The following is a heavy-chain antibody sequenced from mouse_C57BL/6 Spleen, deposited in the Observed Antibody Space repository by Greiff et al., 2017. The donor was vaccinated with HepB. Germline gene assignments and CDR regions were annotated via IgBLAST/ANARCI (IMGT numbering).Heavy chain of an antibody. CDR1: GYAFSSSW. J-gene: IGHJ4*01. CDR2: IYPGDGDT. Sequence: QVQLQQSGPELVKPGASVKISCKASGYAFSSSWMNWVKQRHGKGLEWIGRIYPGDGDTNYNGKFKGKATLTADKSSSTAYMQLSSLTSEDSAVYFCARGGYRTMDYWGQGTSVTVSS. CDR3: ARGGYRTMDY. V-gene: IGHV1-82*01. D-gene: IGHD2-2*01.